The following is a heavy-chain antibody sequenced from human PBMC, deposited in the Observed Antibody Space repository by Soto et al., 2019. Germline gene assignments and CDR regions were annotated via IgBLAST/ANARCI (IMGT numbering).Heavy chain of an antibody. CDR3: ARVAAAALRRSNWFDP. J-gene: IGHJ5*02. CDR1: GGSIISYY. V-gene: IGHV4-59*01. CDR2: IYYSGST. Sequence: SETLSLTCSVSGGSIISYYWSWIRQPPGKGLEWIGYIYYSGSTNYNPSLKSRVTISVDTSKNQFSLKLSSVTAADTAVYYCARVAAAALRRSNWFDPWGQGTLVTVSS. D-gene: IGHD2-15*01.